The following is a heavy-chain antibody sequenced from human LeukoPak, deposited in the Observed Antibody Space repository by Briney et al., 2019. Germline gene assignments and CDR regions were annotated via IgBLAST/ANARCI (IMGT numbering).Heavy chain of an antibody. CDR1: RFIFSSYE. D-gene: IGHD1-26*01. Sequence: PGGSLRLSCAPSRFIFSSYETNCVRHAPGKGLGWGSYISSGGSIIYYADSVRGRFTISRDNAKNLLYLQMNSLRAEDTAVYYCARGVGSVTAGTYYYFDYWGQGTLVTVSS. V-gene: IGHV3-48*03. CDR2: ISSGGSII. J-gene: IGHJ4*02. CDR3: ARGVGSVTAGTYYYFDY.